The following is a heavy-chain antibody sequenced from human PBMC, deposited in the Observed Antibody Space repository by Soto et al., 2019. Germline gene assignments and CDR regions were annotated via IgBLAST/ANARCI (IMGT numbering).Heavy chain of an antibody. CDR3: ARELWVEPELYYYGMDV. D-gene: IGHD1-1*01. J-gene: IGHJ6*02. V-gene: IGHV4-30-4*01. Sequence: SETLSLTCTVSGDSISSDDYYWRWIRQTPGKGLEWIGHIFYSGTTYYNPSLKSRLTISVDTSKNHFSLRLTSVTAADTAVYYCARELWVEPELYYYGMDVWGQGTTVTVSS. CDR1: GDSISSDDYY. CDR2: IFYSGTT.